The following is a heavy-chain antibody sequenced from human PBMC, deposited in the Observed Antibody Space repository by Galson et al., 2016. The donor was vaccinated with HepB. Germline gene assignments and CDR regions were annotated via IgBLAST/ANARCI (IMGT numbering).Heavy chain of an antibody. CDR2: IIPIFGPP. CDR1: GGTFSRNA. J-gene: IGHJ4*02. Sequence: SVKVSCKASGGTFSRNAVSWVRQAPGQGLEWMGGIIPIFGPPHYAQKFQGRVAISADESTSTAYMELSSLRSDDTAMYYCAGGGSGYSYPRLFDYWGQGTLVTVSS. CDR3: AGGGSGYSYPRLFDY. V-gene: IGHV1-69*13. D-gene: IGHD5-18*01.